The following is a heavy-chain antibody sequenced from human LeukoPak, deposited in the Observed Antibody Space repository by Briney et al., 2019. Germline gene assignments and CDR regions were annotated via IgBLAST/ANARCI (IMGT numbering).Heavy chain of an antibody. CDR2: ISWNSGSI. Sequence: GRSLRLSCAASGFTFDGYAMHWVRQAPGKGLEWVSGISWNSGSIGYADSVKGRFTISRDNAKNSLYLQMNSLRAEDTALYYCAKALPYYYDSSGYAFDIWGQGTMVTVSS. CDR1: GFTFDGYA. J-gene: IGHJ3*02. V-gene: IGHV3-9*01. CDR3: AKALPYYYDSSGYAFDI. D-gene: IGHD3-22*01.